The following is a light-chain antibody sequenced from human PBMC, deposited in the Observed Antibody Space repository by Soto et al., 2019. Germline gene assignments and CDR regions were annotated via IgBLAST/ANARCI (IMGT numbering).Light chain of an antibody. CDR3: QQRSNWPIT. J-gene: IGKJ5*01. V-gene: IGKV3-11*01. CDR2: DAS. CDR1: QSVSSY. Sequence: EIVLTQSPATLSLSPGERATLSCRASQSVSSYLAWYQHKPGQAPRLLIYDASNRATGIPARFSGSGSGTDFTLTISSLEPEDFAVYYCQQRSNWPITVGQGTRLEIK.